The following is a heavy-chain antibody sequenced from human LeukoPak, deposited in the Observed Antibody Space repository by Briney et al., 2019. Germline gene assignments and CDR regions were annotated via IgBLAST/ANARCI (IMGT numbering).Heavy chain of an antibody. Sequence: GESLKISCKGSGYSFTSYWIGWVRQMPGKGLEWMGIIYPGDSDTRYSPSFQGQVTTSADKSISTAYLQWSSLKASDTAMYYCARGESITIFGVVSGGYFDYWGQGTLVTVSS. J-gene: IGHJ4*02. CDR1: GYSFTSYW. CDR3: ARGESITIFGVVSGGYFDY. D-gene: IGHD3-3*01. CDR2: IYPGDSDT. V-gene: IGHV5-51*01.